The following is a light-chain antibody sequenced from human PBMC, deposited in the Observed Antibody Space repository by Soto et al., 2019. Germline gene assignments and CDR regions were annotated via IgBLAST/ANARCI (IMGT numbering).Light chain of an antibody. CDR3: SSYTTSSTQV. Sequence: QSALTQPASVSGSPGQSITISCTGTSSDVGYYNYVSWYQHHPGKVPKLMIYEVSNRPSGVSNRFSGSKSGNTASLTISGLQAEDVGDYYCSSYTTSSTQVFGGGTQLTVL. J-gene: IGLJ3*02. CDR1: SSDVGYYNY. CDR2: EVS. V-gene: IGLV2-14*01.